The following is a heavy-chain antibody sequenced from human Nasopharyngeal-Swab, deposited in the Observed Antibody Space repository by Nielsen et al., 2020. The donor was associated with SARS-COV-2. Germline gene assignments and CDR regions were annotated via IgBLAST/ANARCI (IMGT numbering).Heavy chain of an antibody. CDR2: ISSSGSTT. V-gene: IGHV3-11*01. CDR3: ARDFLNYYDSSGYYSGAYYYGMDV. Sequence: GESLKISCAASGFTFSDYYMSWIRQAPGKGLEWVSYISSSGSTTYYADSVKGRFTISRDNAKNSLYLQMNSLRAEDTAVYYCARDFLNYYDSSGYYSGAYYYGMDVWGQGTTVTVSS. D-gene: IGHD3-22*01. J-gene: IGHJ6*02. CDR1: GFTFSDYY.